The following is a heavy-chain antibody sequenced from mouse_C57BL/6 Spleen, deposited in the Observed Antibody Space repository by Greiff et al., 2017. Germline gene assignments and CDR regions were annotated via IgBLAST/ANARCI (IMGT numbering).Heavy chain of an antibody. D-gene: IGHD2-4*01. CDR2: IYPGDGDT. Sequence: QVQLQQSGPELVKPGASVKISCKASGYAFSSSWMNWVKQRPGKGLEWIGRIYPGDGDTNYNGKFKGKATLTADKSSSTAYLQLSSLTSEDSAVYFCARREDYDDAMDYWGQGTSVTVSS. CDR3: ARREDYDDAMDY. V-gene: IGHV1-82*01. J-gene: IGHJ4*01. CDR1: GYAFSSSW.